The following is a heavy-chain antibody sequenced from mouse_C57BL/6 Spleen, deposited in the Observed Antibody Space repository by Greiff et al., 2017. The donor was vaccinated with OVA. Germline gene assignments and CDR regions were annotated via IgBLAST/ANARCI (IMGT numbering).Heavy chain of an antibody. CDR3: ARKGVRYWYFDV. CDR2: INPSNGGT. Sequence: VQLQHPGTELVKPGASVKLSCKASGYTFTSYWMHWVKQRPGQGLEWIGNINPSNGGTNYNEKFKSKATLTVDKSSSTAYMQLSSLTSEDSAVYYCARKGVRYWYFDVWGTGTTVTVSS. D-gene: IGHD2-1*01. V-gene: IGHV1-53*01. CDR1: GYTFTSYW. J-gene: IGHJ1*03.